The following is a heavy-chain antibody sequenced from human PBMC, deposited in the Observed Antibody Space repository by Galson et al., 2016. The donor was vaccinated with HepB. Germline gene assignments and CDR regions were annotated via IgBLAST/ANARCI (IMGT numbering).Heavy chain of an antibody. V-gene: IGHV3-30*18. CDR2: IPHDEGNR. CDR1: GFTFRNYA. CDR3: AKLGYALDV. Sequence: SLRLSCAASGFTFRNYAMHWVRQAPGKGLEWVAVIPHDEGNRYYADSVKGRFTISRENSKNTLYLQMNSLRDVDTAVYYCAKLGYALDVWGQGTMVIVSS. J-gene: IGHJ3*01.